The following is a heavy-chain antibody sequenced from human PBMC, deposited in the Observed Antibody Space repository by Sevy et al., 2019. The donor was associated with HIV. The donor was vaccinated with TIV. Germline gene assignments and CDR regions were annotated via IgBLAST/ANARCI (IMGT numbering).Heavy chain of an antibody. CDR3: ARVRLRLGELSCMDS. Sequence: SETLSLTCSVSGFSISSGYFWGWVRQPPGKGLEWIGSIYLTGTTYYNPSLKRRVTISVDTSKNQISLRLSSVTAADAAVYSCARVRLRLGELSCMDSWGQGTPVTVSS. CDR1: GFSISSGYF. J-gene: IGHJ4*02. CDR2: IYLTGTT. D-gene: IGHD3-16*02. V-gene: IGHV4-38-2*02.